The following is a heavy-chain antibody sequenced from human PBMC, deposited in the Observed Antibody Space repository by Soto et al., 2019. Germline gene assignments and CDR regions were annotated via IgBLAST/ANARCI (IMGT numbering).Heavy chain of an antibody. CDR3: ARTYCGGDCPY. Sequence: PSETLSLTCAVYGGSFSGYYWSWIRQPPGKGLEWIGEINHSGSTNYNPSLKSRVTISVDTSKNQFSLKLSSVTAANTAVYYCARTYCGGDCPYWGKGTLVTVSS. D-gene: IGHD2-21*02. J-gene: IGHJ4*02. V-gene: IGHV4-34*01. CDR2: INHSGST. CDR1: GGSFSGYY.